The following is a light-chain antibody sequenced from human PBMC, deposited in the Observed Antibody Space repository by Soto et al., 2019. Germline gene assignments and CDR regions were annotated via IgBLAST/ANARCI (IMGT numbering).Light chain of an antibody. J-gene: IGLJ2*01. CDR3: QSYDNSLSAFV. V-gene: IGLV1-40*01. CDR1: SSNIGEYYV. Sequence: QSVLTQPPSVSGAPGQRVTISCTGSSSNIGEYYVVHWYQQLPGAAPKLLIYGSTNRPSGVPDRFSGSKSGTSASLAITGLQAEDEADYYCQSYDNSLSAFVFGGGTKLTVL. CDR2: GST.